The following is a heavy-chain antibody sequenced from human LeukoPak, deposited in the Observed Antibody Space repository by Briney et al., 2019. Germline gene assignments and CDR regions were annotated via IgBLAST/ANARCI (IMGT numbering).Heavy chain of an antibody. V-gene: IGHV4-34*01. D-gene: IGHD1-26*01. CDR3: AKNGQSGFSFDP. CDR2: GGNSGGT. J-gene: IGHJ5*02. CDR1: GGSLNGYY. Sequence: SETLSLTCAVYGGSLNGYYWSWIRQPPGKGLEWIGEGGNSGGTKFNPSLKSRVTILADTSKNQFSLKLSSVTAADTAVYYCAKNGQSGFSFDPWGQGTLVTVSS.